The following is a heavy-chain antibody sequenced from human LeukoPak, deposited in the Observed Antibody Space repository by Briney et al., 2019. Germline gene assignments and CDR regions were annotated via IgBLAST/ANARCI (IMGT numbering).Heavy chain of an antibody. J-gene: IGHJ4*02. CDR2: IKEDGSET. CDR1: GFIFSSYW. CDR3: ARVDGRSSCPDY. Sequence: GGSLRLSCAASGFIFSSYWMSWVRQAPGKGLEWVANIKEDGSETYYVDSVKGRFTISRDNAKNSLYLQMGGLRAEDTAVYYCARVDGRSSCPDYWGQGTWVTVS. V-gene: IGHV3-7*01. D-gene: IGHD6-13*01.